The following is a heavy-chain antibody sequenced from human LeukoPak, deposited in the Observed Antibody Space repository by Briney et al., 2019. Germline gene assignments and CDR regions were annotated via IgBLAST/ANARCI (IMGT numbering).Heavy chain of an antibody. Sequence: ASVKVSCKASGYTFTGYYMHWVRQAPGQGPEWMGWINPNSGDTNYAQKFQGRVTMTSDTSINTAYMDLSRLRSDDTAVYYCAREPFSSGWSPLEYWGQGTLVTVPS. V-gene: IGHV1-2*02. D-gene: IGHD6-19*01. J-gene: IGHJ4*02. CDR2: INPNSGDT. CDR1: GYTFTGYY. CDR3: AREPFSSGWSPLEY.